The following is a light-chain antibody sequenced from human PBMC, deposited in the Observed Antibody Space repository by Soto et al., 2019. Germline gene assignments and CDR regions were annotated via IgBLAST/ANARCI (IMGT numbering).Light chain of an antibody. Sequence: DIQMTQSPSTLSASVGDRVTITCRASQSISSWLAWYQQKPGKAPKLLIYDASSLEGGVPSRFSGSGSGTEFTLTISSLQPDDFSTYYCQQYNSYSPEYTFGQGTKLEIK. J-gene: IGKJ2*01. CDR3: QQYNSYSPEYT. V-gene: IGKV1-5*01. CDR2: DAS. CDR1: QSISSW.